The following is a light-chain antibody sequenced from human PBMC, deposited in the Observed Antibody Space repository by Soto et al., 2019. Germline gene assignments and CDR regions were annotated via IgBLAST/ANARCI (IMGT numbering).Light chain of an antibody. CDR2: GSS. CDR3: QQYGASFRT. V-gene: IGKV3-20*01. Sequence: ETVLMQSPGTLSLSPGERATLSCRASQSVDSDYLAWYQQKPGQAPRLLIYGSSSRATDIPDRFSGSGSGTDFTLTISGLESEDFAVYYCQQYGASFRTFGQGTKLEIK. J-gene: IGKJ2*02. CDR1: QSVDSDY.